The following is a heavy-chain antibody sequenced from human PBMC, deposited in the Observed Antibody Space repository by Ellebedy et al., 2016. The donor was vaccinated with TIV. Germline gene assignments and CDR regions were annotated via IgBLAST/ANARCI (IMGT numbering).Heavy chain of an antibody. CDR3: ARGASNWANWYFDL. CDR2: INPDGSTT. CDR1: GFTFSTYW. J-gene: IGHJ2*01. D-gene: IGHD7-27*01. V-gene: IGHV3-74*01. Sequence: PGGSLRLSCAASGFTFSTYWIHRVRQAPGKGLMWLSRINPDGSTTSYVDSVRGRFTISRDNAKNTLYLQMNSLSAEDTALYYCARGASNWANWYFDLWGRGTLVTVSS.